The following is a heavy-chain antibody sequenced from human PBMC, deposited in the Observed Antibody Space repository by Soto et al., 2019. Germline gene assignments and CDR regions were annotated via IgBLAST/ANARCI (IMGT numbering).Heavy chain of an antibody. V-gene: IGHV3-21*01. CDR1: GFSFSKYK. CDR3: SRYFIYDILNEGFDP. J-gene: IGHJ5*02. CDR2: FTGDSSYT. D-gene: IGHD3-9*01. Sequence: EGSLRLSCAASGFSFSKYKMNWVRQTPGNGLEWVSSFTGDSSYTYYADSVKGRFTISRDNANNSLYLEMNSLGAEDTAMYYCSRYFIYDILNEGFDPWGKGT.